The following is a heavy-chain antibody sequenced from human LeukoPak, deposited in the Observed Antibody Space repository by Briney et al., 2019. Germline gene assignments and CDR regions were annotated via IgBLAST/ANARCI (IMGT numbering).Heavy chain of an antibody. Sequence: SQTLSLTCAISGDSVSSNRASWTWIRESPSRGLVWLGRTYYRSKWYNDYAVSLKSRISINPDTSKNQFSLQLNSVTPEDTAVYYCSRSDGASDFDYWGQGTLVTVSS. CDR2: TYYRSKWYN. D-gene: IGHD5-24*01. V-gene: IGHV6-1*01. J-gene: IGHJ4*02. CDR1: GDSVSSNRAS. CDR3: SRSDGASDFDY.